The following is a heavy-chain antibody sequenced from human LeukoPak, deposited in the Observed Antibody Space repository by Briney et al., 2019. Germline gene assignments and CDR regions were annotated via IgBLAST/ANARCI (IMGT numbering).Heavy chain of an antibody. V-gene: IGHV4-34*01. CDR3: ARGWRAAASNWFDP. J-gene: IGHJ5*02. CDR1: GGSISTYY. CDR2: INHSGST. D-gene: IGHD6-13*01. Sequence: SETLSLTCIVSGGSISTYYWSWIRQPPGKGLEWIGEINHSGSTNYNPSLKSRVTISVDTSKNQFSLKLSSVTAADTAVYYCARGWRAAASNWFDPWGQGTLVTVSS.